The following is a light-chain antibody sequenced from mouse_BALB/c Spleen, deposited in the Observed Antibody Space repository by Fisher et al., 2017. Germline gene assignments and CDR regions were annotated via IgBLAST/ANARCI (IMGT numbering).Light chain of an antibody. CDR3: QQWSSNPRT. V-gene: IGKV4-59*01. J-gene: IGKJ1*01. Sequence: IVITQSPAIMSASPGEKVTMTCSASSSVSYMHWYQQKSGTSPKRWIYDTSNLASGVPARFSGSGSGTSYSLTISSMEAEDAATYYCQQWSSNPRTFGGGTKLEIK. CDR2: DTS. CDR1: SSVSY.